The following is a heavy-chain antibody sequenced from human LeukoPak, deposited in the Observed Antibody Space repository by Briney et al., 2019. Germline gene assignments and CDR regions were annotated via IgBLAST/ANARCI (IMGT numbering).Heavy chain of an antibody. CDR2: IYYSGST. D-gene: IGHD4-11*01. CDR3: AAGLQSNYYYGMDV. J-gene: IGHJ6*02. Sequence: SETLSLTCTVSGGSISSGGYSWSCIRQHPGKGLEWIGYIYYSGSTYYNLSLKSRVTISVDTSKNQFSLKLSSVTAADTAVYYCAAGLQSNYYYGMDVWGQGTTVTVSS. CDR1: GGSISSGGYS. V-gene: IGHV4-31*03.